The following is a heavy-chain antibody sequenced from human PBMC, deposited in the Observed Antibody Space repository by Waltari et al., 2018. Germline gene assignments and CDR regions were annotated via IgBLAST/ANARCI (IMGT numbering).Heavy chain of an antibody. V-gene: IGHV4-61*09. CDR1: GASIIGSYY. CDR2: SHSSGST. CDR3: ARSDVVVAPARNNYYFPMEV. Sequence: QLQLPQSGPGLVKPSQTLSLASPLSGASIIGSYYWYWVRQTAGEGLEWLGYSHSSGSTKYNPSLQSRATISIVNKTQFSLKLAAVTAADTAVYYCARSDVVVAPARNNYYFPMEVWGQGTTVTVSS. D-gene: IGHD2-21*01. J-gene: IGHJ6*03.